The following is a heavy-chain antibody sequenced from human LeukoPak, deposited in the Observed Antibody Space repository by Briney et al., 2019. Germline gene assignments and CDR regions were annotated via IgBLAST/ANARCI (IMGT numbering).Heavy chain of an antibody. V-gene: IGHV4-39*02. CDR1: GGSVSSRSYY. D-gene: IGHD2-2*01. CDR2: IYYSGST. Sequence: SETLSLTCTVSGGSVSSRSYYWGWIRQPPGKGLEWIGSIYYSGSTYYNPSLKSRVTISVDTSKNQFSLKLSSVTAADTAVYYCARDARCSSTSCSSLFDYWGQGTLVTVSS. J-gene: IGHJ4*02. CDR3: ARDARCSSTSCSSLFDY.